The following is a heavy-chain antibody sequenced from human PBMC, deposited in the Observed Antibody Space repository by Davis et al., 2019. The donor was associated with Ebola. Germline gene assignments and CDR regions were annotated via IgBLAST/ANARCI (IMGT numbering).Heavy chain of an antibody. CDR2: IYYSGST. D-gene: IGHD1-20*01. CDR1: GGSISNGDYY. Sequence: PSETLSLTCTVSGGSISNGDYYWSWIRQPPGKGLEWIGYIYYSGSTYYNPSLKSRVTISVDTSKNQFSLKLSSVTAADTAVYYCARGNNWNAFDIRGQGTMVTVSS. J-gene: IGHJ3*02. CDR3: ARGNNWNAFDI. V-gene: IGHV4-30-4*08.